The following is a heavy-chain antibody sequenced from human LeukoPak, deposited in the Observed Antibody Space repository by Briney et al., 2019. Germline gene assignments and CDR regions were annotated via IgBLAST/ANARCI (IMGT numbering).Heavy chain of an antibody. V-gene: IGHV1-2*02. J-gene: IGHJ4*02. D-gene: IGHD1-26*01. CDR2: INPNSGGT. Sequence: GASVKVSCKASEYTFTGYYMHWVRQAPGQGLEWMGWINPNSGGTDYAQKFQGRVTMTRETSISTVHMELSRLRSDDTAVYFCAREKMVGAPKLLDYWGQGTLVTVSS. CDR1: EYTFTGYY. CDR3: AREKMVGAPKLLDY.